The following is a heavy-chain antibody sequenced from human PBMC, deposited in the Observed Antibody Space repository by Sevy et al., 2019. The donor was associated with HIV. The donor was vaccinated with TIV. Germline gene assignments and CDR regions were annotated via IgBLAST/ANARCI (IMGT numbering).Heavy chain of an antibody. J-gene: IGHJ4*02. CDR1: GGSITSLY. Sequence: SETLSLTCTVSGGSITSLYWNWIRQPPGKGLEWIANIYYNGHINYNPSFKSRVTLSLDTSKNQFSLRLGFVTAADTAMYYCAGENAWGRGYSWGQGTLVTVSS. CDR2: IYYNGHI. CDR3: AGENAWGRGYS. V-gene: IGHV4-59*08. D-gene: IGHD1-26*01.